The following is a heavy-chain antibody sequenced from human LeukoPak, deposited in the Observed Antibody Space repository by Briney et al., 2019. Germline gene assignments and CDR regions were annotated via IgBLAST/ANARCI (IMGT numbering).Heavy chain of an antibody. CDR2: IFHTGTT. V-gene: IGHV4-59*01. J-gene: IGHJ6*03. CDR1: GGSISGYF. Sequence: SETLSLTCTVSGGSISGYFWSWIRQPPGKGLEWIAYIFHTGTTNYNPSLKSRVTISVDTSKNQFSLKLSSVTAADTAVYYCARDQFCSNTICSTGYYYMDVWGKGTTVTVSS. CDR3: ARDQFCSNTICSTGYYYMDV. D-gene: IGHD2-2*01.